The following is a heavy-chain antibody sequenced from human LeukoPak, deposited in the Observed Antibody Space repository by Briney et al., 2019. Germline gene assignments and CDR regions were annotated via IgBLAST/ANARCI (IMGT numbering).Heavy chain of an antibody. Sequence: GGSLRLSCAASGFTFSSYGMSWVRQAPGKGLEWVSAISGSGGSTYYADSVKGRFTISRDDSKNTLYLQMNSLRAEDTAVYYCAKDLDPLIVVVPAAPRDPWGQGTLVTVSS. CDR1: GFTFSSYG. J-gene: IGHJ5*02. D-gene: IGHD2-2*01. CDR3: AKDLDPLIVVVPAAPRDP. V-gene: IGHV3-23*01. CDR2: ISGSGGST.